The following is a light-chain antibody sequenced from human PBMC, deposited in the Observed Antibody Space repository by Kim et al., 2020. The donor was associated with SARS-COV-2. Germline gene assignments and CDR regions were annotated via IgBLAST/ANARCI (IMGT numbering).Light chain of an antibody. V-gene: IGKV3-15*01. CDR3: QQYNNWPRT. CDR2: YAS. J-gene: IGKJ1*01. Sequence: SPGDRATLSCRASQPVDNKVIWFQQKLGQAPRLLLYYASTRATGVPARFSGSGSGTEFTLTISSLRSEDFAVYYCQQYNNWPRTFGQGTKVDIK. CDR1: QPVDNK.